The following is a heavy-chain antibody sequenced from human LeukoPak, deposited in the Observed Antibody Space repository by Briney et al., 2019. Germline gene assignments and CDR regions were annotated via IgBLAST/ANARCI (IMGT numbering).Heavy chain of an antibody. CDR3: ARDDCSGGSCKETYYYYGMDV. J-gene: IGHJ6*02. Sequence: GGSLRLSCAASGFTFSDYYMSWIRQAPGKGLEWVSYISSSGSTIYYADSVKGRFTISRDNAKNSLYLQMNSLRAEDTAVHYCARDDCSGGSCKETYYYYGMDVWGQGTTVTVSS. V-gene: IGHV3-11*01. CDR2: ISSSGSTI. CDR1: GFTFSDYY. D-gene: IGHD2-15*01.